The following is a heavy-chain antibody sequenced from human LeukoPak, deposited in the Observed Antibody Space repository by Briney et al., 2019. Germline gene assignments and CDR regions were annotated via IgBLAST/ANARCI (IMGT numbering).Heavy chain of an antibody. J-gene: IGHJ4*02. Sequence: PGGSLRLSCVASGFTFSSYPMGWVRQAPGKGLEYISSISGSGGSTVYVDSVKGRFTISRDNSKNTLYLQMNSLRAEDTAVHYCEGKLSSSGWVYWGQGVLVTVSS. CDR2: ISGSGGST. V-gene: IGHV3-23*01. D-gene: IGHD6-19*01. CDR1: GFTFSSYP. CDR3: EGKLSSSGWVY.